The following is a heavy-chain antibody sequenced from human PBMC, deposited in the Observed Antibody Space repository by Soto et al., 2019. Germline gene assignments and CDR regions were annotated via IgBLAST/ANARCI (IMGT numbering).Heavy chain of an antibody. CDR1: GFTFSSYA. CDR3: ARDSVVQGLDI. CDR2: ISYDGSNK. D-gene: IGHD2-2*01. Sequence: GSLRLSCAASGFTFSSYAMHWVRQAPGKGLEWVAVISYDGSNKYYADSVKGRFTISRDNSKNTLYLQMNSLRAEDTAVYYCARDSVVQGLDIWGQGTMVTVSS. V-gene: IGHV3-30-3*01. J-gene: IGHJ3*02.